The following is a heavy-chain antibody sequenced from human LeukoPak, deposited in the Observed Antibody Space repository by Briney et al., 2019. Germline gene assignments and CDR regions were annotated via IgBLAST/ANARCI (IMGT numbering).Heavy chain of an antibody. V-gene: IGHV3-23*01. CDR2: ISGSGGST. D-gene: IGHD2-15*01. J-gene: IGHJ1*01. CDR1: GFTLNTNA. Sequence: GGSQRLSCAASGFTLNTNAMLGLRHAPGKGLEWVSGISGSGGSTNYAVAVKGQFTMSRDNSKNTLYLQMNSLRAEDTAVYYCAKDRYCSGGSCYPAYLQHWGQGTLVTVSS. CDR3: AKDRYCSGGSCYPAYLQH.